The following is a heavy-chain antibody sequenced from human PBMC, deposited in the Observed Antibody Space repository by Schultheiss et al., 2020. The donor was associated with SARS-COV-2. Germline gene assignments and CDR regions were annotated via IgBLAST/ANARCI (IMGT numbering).Heavy chain of an antibody. CDR1: GGSINSGGYY. J-gene: IGHJ6*02. V-gene: IGHV4-61*08. CDR2: ISYSGST. D-gene: IGHD1-14*01. Sequence: SETLSLTCTVSGGSINSGGYYWSWIRQHPGRGLEWIGHISYSGSTNYNPSLKSRVTISVDTSKNQFSLKLSSVTAADTAVYYCARTFLSPEGGYYYGMDVWGQGTTVTVSS. CDR3: ARTFLSPEGGYYYGMDV.